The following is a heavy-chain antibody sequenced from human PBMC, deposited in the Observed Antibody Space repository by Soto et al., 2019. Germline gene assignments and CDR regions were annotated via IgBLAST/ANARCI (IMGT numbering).Heavy chain of an antibody. CDR3: ATGSGWYSPDY. CDR1: GFTFSNYW. D-gene: IGHD6-19*01. J-gene: IGHJ4*02. CDR2: INSDGSST. V-gene: IGHV3-74*03. Sequence: EVQLVESGGGLVQPGGSLRLSCAVSGFTFSNYWMHWVRQTPGKGLVWVSRINSDGSSTKYADSVKGRFTISRDNAKNTLYLQMSSRRAEDTAGYYCATGSGWYSPDYWGQGTLVTVSS.